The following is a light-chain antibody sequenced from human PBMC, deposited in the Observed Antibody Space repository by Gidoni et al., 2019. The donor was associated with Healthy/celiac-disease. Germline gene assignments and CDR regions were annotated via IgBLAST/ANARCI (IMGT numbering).Light chain of an antibody. Sequence: VLTQSPGTLSLSPGERATLPCRASQSVSSSYLAWYQQKPGQAPRLLSYGAYSRATGIPDRFRGSGSGTDFTLTISRLEPEDFAVYYCQQYGSSPFTFGPGTKVDIK. V-gene: IGKV3-20*01. CDR1: QSVSSSY. J-gene: IGKJ3*01. CDR3: QQYGSSPFT. CDR2: GAY.